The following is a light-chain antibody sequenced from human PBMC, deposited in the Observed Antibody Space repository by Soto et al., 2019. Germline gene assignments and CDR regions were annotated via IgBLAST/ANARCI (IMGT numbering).Light chain of an antibody. V-gene: IGKV1-27*01. CDR3: QKHDNSPLT. J-gene: IGKJ4*01. CDR2: TSS. Sequence: DMQMTQSPSSLSASVGDRVTIACRASQGIGNHLSWYQQKPGKVPKLLIYTSSTLQSGVPSRFSGSGSGTEFTFTISSLQPEDVATYYCQKHDNSPLTFGGGTKVEIK. CDR1: QGIGNH.